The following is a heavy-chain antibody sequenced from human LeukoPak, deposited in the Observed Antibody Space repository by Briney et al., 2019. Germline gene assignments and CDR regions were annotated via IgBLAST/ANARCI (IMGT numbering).Heavy chain of an antibody. J-gene: IGHJ4*02. Sequence: SETLSLTCAVYGGSFSGYYWSWIRQPPGKGLEWIGEINHSGSTNYNPSLKSRVTISVDTSKNQFSLKLSSVTAADTAVYYCARMIRILDYWGQGTLVTVSS. CDR1: GGSFSGYY. CDR2: INHSGST. D-gene: IGHD3-22*01. CDR3: ARMIRILDY. V-gene: IGHV4-34*01.